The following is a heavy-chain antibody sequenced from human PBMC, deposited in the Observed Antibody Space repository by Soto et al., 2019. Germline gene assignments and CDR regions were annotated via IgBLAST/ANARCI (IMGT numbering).Heavy chain of an antibody. CDR2: INPSGGST. CDR3: ARDSVVVPAAHYYFDY. CDR1: GYTFTQYY. D-gene: IGHD2-2*01. J-gene: IGHJ4*02. V-gene: IGHV1-46*01. Sequence: GASVKVSCKASGYTFTQYYMHWVRLAPGQGLEWMGIINPSGGSTLYAQKFQGRVTLTRDTSTSTVYMELSSLRSEDTALYYCARDSVVVPAAHYYFDYRGQGTLVTVS.